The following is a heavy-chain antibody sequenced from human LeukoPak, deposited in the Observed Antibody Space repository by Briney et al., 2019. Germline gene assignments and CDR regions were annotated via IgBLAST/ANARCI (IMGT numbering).Heavy chain of an antibody. J-gene: IGHJ5*02. V-gene: IGHV1-46*01. CDR3: AGDLNTAMLGPVDP. D-gene: IGHD5-18*01. CDR1: GYTFTNYY. CDR2: INPSGGST. Sequence: APVKVSCKASGYTFTNYYMHWVRQAPGQGLEWMGIINPSGGSTSYAQKFRGRVSMTRDTSTSTVYMELSSLRSEDTAVYYCAGDLNTAMLGPVDPWGQGTLVTVSS.